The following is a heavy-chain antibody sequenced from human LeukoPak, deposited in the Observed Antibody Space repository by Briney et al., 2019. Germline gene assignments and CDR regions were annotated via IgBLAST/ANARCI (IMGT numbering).Heavy chain of an antibody. CDR2: INPNSGGT. Sequence: ASVKVSCKASGYTFTGYYMYWVRQAPGQELEWMGWINPNSGGTNYAQKFQGRVTMTRDTSISTGYMEVSRLRSDDTAMYYCARNIWFGESSDAFDIWGQGTMVTVSS. D-gene: IGHD3-10*01. V-gene: IGHV1-2*02. J-gene: IGHJ3*02. CDR1: GYTFTGYY. CDR3: ARNIWFGESSDAFDI.